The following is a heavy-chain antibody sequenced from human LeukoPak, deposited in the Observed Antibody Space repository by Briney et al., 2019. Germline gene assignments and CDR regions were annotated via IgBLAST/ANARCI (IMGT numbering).Heavy chain of an antibody. CDR3: ARDGGYCSGGSCYVDAFDI. Sequence: GGSLRLSCAASGFTFSSYSMNWVRQAPGKGLEWVSSISSSISYIYYADSVKGRFTISRDNAKNSLYLQMNSLRAEDTAMYYCARDGGYCSGGSCYVDAFDIWGQGTMVTVSS. V-gene: IGHV3-21*01. CDR2: ISSSISYI. CDR1: GFTFSSYS. D-gene: IGHD2-15*01. J-gene: IGHJ3*02.